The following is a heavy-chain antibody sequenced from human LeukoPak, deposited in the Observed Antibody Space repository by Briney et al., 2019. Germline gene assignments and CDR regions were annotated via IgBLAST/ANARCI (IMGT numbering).Heavy chain of an antibody. Sequence: PGGSLRLSCAASGFTFSSYAMNWVREAPGKGLEWVSSIKNSGDTTYYADSVKGRFTISRDISKNTLYLQMNSLKTEDTAVYYCTTGVDYYDSSGYYYSDYWGQGTLVTVSS. J-gene: IGHJ4*02. CDR2: IKNSGDTT. V-gene: IGHV3-23*01. D-gene: IGHD3-22*01. CDR1: GFTFSSYA. CDR3: TTGVDYYDSSGYYYSDY.